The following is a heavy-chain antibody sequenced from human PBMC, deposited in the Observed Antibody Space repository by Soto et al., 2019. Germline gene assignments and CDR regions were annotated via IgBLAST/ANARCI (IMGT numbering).Heavy chain of an antibody. CDR2: ISGSGDNT. Sequence: EVQLLESGGGLVQPGGSLRLSCAASGFTFSSYAMSWVRQAPGKGLEWVSAISGSGDNTYNADSVKGQFTISRDNSKNSLYLQMNSLRAEDTAVYYCAKRDGYNEGPFDCWGQGTLVTVSS. D-gene: IGHD5-12*01. J-gene: IGHJ4*02. V-gene: IGHV3-23*01. CDR3: AKRDGYNEGPFDC. CDR1: GFTFSSYA.